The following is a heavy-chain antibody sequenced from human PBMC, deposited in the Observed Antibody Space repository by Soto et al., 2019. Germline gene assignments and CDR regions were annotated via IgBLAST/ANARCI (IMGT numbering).Heavy chain of an antibody. CDR1: GGSISSSSYY. D-gene: IGHD2-15*01. V-gene: IGHV4-39*01. CDR3: ARRGYCSGGSCQFDY. J-gene: IGHJ4*02. Sequence: QLQLQESGPGLVKPSETLSLTCTVSGGSISSSSYYWGWIRQPPGKGLEWIGSIYYSGTTYYYPSLKRRLTVSVDTSKNQFSLKLSSVTAADTAVYYCARRGYCSGGSCQFDYWGQGTLVTVSS. CDR2: IYYSGTT.